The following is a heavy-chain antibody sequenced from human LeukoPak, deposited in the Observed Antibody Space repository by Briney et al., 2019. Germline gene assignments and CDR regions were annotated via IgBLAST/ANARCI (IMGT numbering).Heavy chain of an antibody. V-gene: IGHV3-74*01. CDR2: INTDGSST. J-gene: IGHJ4*02. D-gene: IGHD6-25*01. CDR1: GFTFSSYW. Sequence: GGSLRLSCAASGFTFSSYWMHWVRQAAGKGLVWVSRINTDGSSTSYADSVKGRFTISRDNAKNTLYLQMNSLRAEDTAVYYCARERAATGFDYWGQGTLVTVSS. CDR3: ARERAATGFDY.